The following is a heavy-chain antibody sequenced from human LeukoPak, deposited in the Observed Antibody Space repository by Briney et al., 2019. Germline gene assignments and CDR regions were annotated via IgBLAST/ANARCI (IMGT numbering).Heavy chain of an antibody. J-gene: IGHJ4*02. D-gene: IGHD3-10*01. CDR2: IYYSGST. Sequence: SETLSLTCTVSGGSISSYYWSWIRQPPGKGLEWIGYIYYSGSTNYNPSLKSRVTISVDTSKNQLSLKLSPVTAADTAVYYCARQRRITMVRGIIKGFDYWGQGTLVTVSS. CDR3: ARQRRITMVRGIIKGFDY. V-gene: IGHV4-59*08. CDR1: GGSISSYY.